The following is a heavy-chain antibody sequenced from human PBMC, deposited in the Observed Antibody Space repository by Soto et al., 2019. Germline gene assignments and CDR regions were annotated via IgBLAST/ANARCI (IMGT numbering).Heavy chain of an antibody. CDR1: GYSFTSYW. V-gene: IGHV5-10-1*01. CDR3: ARDIVVVPAASAGYWFDP. D-gene: IGHD2-2*01. CDR2: IDPSDSYT. Sequence: PGESLKISCKGSGYSFTSYWISWVRQMPGKGLEWMGRIDPSDSYTNYSPSFQGHVTVSADKSISTAYLQWSSLKASDTAMYYCARDIVVVPAASAGYWFDPRGQGTLVTVSS. J-gene: IGHJ5*02.